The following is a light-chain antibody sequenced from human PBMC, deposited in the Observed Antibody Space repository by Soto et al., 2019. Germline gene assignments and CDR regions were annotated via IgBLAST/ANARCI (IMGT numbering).Light chain of an antibody. CDR1: QDISKN. Sequence: IQMTQSPSSLSASVGDRVTITCQASQDISKNLNWYQQKPGKAPKLLIYDASSLQAGVPSRFSGSGSATHFTLTITSLQPEDIATYYCQQYDNLLPITFGQGTRLEIK. J-gene: IGKJ5*01. CDR3: QQYDNLLPIT. CDR2: DAS. V-gene: IGKV1-33*01.